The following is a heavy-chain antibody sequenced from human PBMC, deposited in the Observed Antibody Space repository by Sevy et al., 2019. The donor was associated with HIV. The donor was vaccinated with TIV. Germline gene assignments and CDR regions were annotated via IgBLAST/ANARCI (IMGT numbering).Heavy chain of an antibody. D-gene: IGHD3-10*01. Sequence: GGSLRLSCAASGFTFSSYAMHRVRQAPGKGLEWVAVISYDRSNKYYADSVKGRFTISRDNSKNTLYLQMNSLRAEDRAVYYCARDPIRGRRVYYFDYWGQGTLVTVSS. J-gene: IGHJ4*02. CDR1: GFTFSSYA. V-gene: IGHV3-30-3*01. CDR2: ISYDRSNK. CDR3: ARDPIRGRRVYYFDY.